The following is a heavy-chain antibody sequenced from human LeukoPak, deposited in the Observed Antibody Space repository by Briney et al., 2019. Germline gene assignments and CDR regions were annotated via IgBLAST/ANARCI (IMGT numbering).Heavy chain of an antibody. D-gene: IGHD3-22*01. V-gene: IGHV4-39*07. CDR1: GGSISSSSYY. CDR2: IYYSWST. J-gene: IGHJ5*02. CDR3: AREGYDSRTSFDP. Sequence: SENLSLTCTVSGGSISSSSYYGRWIRQPPGKGLEWIGSIYYSWSTYYNPSLKSRVTISVDTSKNQFSLKLSSVTAADTAVYYCAREGYDSRTSFDPWGQGTLVTVSS.